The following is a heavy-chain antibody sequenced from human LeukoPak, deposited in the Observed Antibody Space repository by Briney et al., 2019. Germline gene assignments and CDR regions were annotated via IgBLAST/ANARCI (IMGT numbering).Heavy chain of an antibody. D-gene: IGHD7-27*01. J-gene: IGHJ4*02. V-gene: IGHV3-23*01. CDR1: GFTVSSNY. CDR3: AKDDWGSGFDY. CDR2: ISGSGGST. Sequence: HPGGSLRLSCAASGFTVSSNYMSWVRQAPGKGLEWVSAISGSGGSTYYADSVKGRFTISRDNSKNTLYLQMNSLRAEDTAVYYCAKDDWGSGFDYWGQGTLVTVSS.